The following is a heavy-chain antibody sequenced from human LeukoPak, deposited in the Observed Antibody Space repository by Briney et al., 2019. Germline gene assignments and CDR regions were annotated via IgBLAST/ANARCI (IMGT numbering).Heavy chain of an antibody. CDR1: DGSFSGYY. D-gene: IGHD3-10*01. CDR2: MTDSGGT. CDR3: ARERLAMVRGVLPKEAWGWFDP. Sequence: SETLSLTCAVYDGSFSGYYWSWIRQPPGKGLEWIGEMTDSGGTSYNSSLKSRVTISVNTSKNQFSLELSSVTAADTAVYYCARERLAMVRGVLPKEAWGWFDPWGQGTLVTVSS. J-gene: IGHJ5*02. V-gene: IGHV4-34*01.